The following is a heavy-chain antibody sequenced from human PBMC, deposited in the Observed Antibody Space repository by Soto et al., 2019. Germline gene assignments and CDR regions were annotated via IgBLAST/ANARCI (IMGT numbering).Heavy chain of an antibody. CDR3: ARQVA. V-gene: IGHV3-30-3*01. D-gene: IGHD2-15*01. J-gene: IGHJ5*02. CDR2: ISSDGNNR. Sequence: QVQLVESGGGVVRPGKSLRLSCAASAFTFSTYVMHWVRQAPGKGLEWGAVISSDGNNRYYADSLKGRFTISRDNSKNTLYLQMNSLRVEDTAVYYCARQVAWGQGTLVTVSS. CDR1: AFTFSTYV.